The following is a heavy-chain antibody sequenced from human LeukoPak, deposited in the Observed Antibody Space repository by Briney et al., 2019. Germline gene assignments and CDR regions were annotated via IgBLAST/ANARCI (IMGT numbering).Heavy chain of an antibody. D-gene: IGHD6-19*01. CDR2: IYYSGNT. CDR1: GGSISSHY. J-gene: IGHJ4*02. V-gene: IGHV4-59*11. CDR3: ARINSGWYFDY. Sequence: PSETLSLTCIVSGGSISSHYWTWLRQPPGKGLEYIGYIYYSGNTNYNPSLKSRVTISVDRSKNQFCLKLTSVTAEDTAVYYCARINSGWYFDYWGQGTLVTVSS.